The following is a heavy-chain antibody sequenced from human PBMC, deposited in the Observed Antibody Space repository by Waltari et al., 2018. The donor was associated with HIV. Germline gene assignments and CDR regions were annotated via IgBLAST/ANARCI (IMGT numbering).Heavy chain of an antibody. J-gene: IGHJ6*02. CDR2: IIPIFDTT. Sequence: QVQLVESGAEVKKPGSSVKVSCMACGGTFSSYAFNWVRQAPGQGLEWMGGIIPIFDTTNYAQKFQGRVRITADESTGTAYMDLSSLRSEDTAVYYCARASGDYSFYYAMDVWGQGTTVTVSS. CDR3: ARASGDYSFYYAMDV. CDR1: GGTFSSYA. D-gene: IGHD2-8*02. V-gene: IGHV1-69*01.